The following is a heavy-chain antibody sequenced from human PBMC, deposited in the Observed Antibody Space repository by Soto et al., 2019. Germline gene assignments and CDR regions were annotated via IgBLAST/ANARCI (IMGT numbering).Heavy chain of an antibody. CDR1: GYPFSDNQ. Sequence: ASAKVSSNASGYPFSDNQIHCLRRAPVQGLEWMGRINPKSDDTNYAQKFQGRVTMTRDTSIDTAYLELTGLTSDDTATYYCARKHSLDYIRWGLDPWGQGTLVTVSS. J-gene: IGHJ5*02. CDR2: INPKSDDT. CDR3: ARKHSLDYIRWGLDP. V-gene: IGHV1-2*02. D-gene: IGHD4-4*01.